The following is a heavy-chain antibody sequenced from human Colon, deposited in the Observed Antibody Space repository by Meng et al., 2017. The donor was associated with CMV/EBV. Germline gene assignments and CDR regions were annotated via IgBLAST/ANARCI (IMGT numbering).Heavy chain of an antibody. D-gene: IGHD3-3*01. CDR2: LNWDGGSP. CDR3: AKARGRDLLYSYFGLDV. Sequence: NFDDYGMSWVRHIPGKGLEWVSGLNWDGGSPGYADSVQGRFIISRDNAKKSLYLQMNSLRVDDTALYFCAKARGRDLLYSYFGLDVWGQGTLVTVSS. V-gene: IGHV3-20*03. CDR1: NFDDYG. J-gene: IGHJ6*02.